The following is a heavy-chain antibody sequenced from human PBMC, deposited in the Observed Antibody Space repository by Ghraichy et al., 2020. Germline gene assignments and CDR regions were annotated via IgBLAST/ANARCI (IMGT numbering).Heavy chain of an antibody. D-gene: IGHD3-22*01. CDR2: IFYNGRT. V-gene: IGHV4-61*01. J-gene: IGHJ4*02. CDR3: ARDERYFYDRRGIDQ. Sequence: ESLNISCTVSGGSVSTGSYYWSWIRHPPGKGLEWIGYIFYNGRTNYNPSLKSRVTISIDTSKNQFSLKLSSVTAADTAVYYCARDERYFYDRRGIDQWGQGTLVTVSS. CDR1: GGSVSTGSYY.